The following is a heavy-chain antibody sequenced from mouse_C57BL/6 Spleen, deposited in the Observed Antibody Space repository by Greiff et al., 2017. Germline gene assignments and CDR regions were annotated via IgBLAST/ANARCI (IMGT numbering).Heavy chain of an antibody. J-gene: IGHJ1*03. CDR1: GYTFTDYN. D-gene: IGHD2-1*01. V-gene: IGHV1-18*01. CDR2: INPNNGGT. Sequence: VQLQQSGPELVKPGASVKIPCKASGYTFTDYNMDWVKQSHGKSLEWIGDINPNNGGTIYNQKFKGKATLTVDTSSSTAYMELRSLTSEDTAVYYCARSYGNYWYFDVWGTGTTVTVSS. CDR3: ARSYGNYWYFDV.